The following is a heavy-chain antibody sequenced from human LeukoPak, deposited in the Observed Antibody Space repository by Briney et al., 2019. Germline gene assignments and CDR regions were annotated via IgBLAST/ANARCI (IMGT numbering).Heavy chain of an antibody. J-gene: IGHJ6*03. Sequence: PGGSLRLSCAASGFTFSSYAMHWVRQAPGKGLEWVAVISYDGSNKYYADSVKGRFTISRDNSKNTLCLQMNSLRAEDTAVYYCARSTYYYDSSGSAHGTGGVYYYYYMDVWGKGTTVTVSS. CDR3: ARSTYYYDSSGSAHGTGGVYYYYYMDV. CDR1: GFTFSSYA. D-gene: IGHD3-22*01. V-gene: IGHV3-30*07. CDR2: ISYDGSNK.